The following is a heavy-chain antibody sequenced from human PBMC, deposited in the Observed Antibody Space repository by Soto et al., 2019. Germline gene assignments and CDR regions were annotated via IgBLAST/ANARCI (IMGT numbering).Heavy chain of an antibody. V-gene: IGHV4-34*01. D-gene: IGHD5-12*01. CDR2: INHSGRT. Sequence: PSETLSLTCAVYGESFSGYYWNWIRQPPGKGLEWIGEINHSGRTDYNPSLKSRVTISVDTSKNQFSLKLSSVTAADTAVYYCARGGRVTTIQHYYYYDYMDVWGKGTTVTVSS. CDR3: ARGGRVTTIQHYYYYDYMDV. J-gene: IGHJ6*03. CDR1: GESFSGYY.